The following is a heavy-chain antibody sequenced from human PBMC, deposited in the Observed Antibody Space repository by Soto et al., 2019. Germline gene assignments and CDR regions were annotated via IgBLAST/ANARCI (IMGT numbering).Heavy chain of an antibody. D-gene: IGHD6-13*01. CDR1: GGTFTSTA. CDR2: IIPVLGTP. CDR3: ASSAGLDHLLNYYGLNV. J-gene: IGHJ6*02. Sequence: QELLVQSSAEVKKPGSSVKVSCKASGGTFTSTAFSWVRQAPGQGLEWMGGIIPVLGTPNYAQKFQARLTVTADASTTTVHMELSSLRSDDTAVYYCASSAGLDHLLNYYGLNVWGQGTTVTVSS. V-gene: IGHV1-69*01.